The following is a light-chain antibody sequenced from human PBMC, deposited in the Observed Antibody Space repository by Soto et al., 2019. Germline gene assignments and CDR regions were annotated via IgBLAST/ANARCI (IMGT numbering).Light chain of an antibody. V-gene: IGKV3-15*01. CDR1: QSVTSN. J-gene: IGKJ5*01. CDR2: GAS. CDR3: QTYDSRPL. Sequence: EIVMTQSTATPSVSPGDRATLSCRASQSVTSNLAWYQQKPGQAPRLLIYGASTRATGIPARFSGSGSGTEFTLTISSLQSEDFAVYYCQTYDSRPLFGQGTRLEIK.